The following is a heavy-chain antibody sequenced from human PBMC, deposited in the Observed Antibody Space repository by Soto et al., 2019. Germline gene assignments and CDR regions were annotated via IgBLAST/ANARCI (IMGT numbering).Heavy chain of an antibody. V-gene: IGHV3-30-3*01. D-gene: IGHD6-13*01. J-gene: IGHJ6*02. Sequence: GGSLRLSCAASGFTFSSYAMHWVRQAPGKGLEWVAVISYDGSNKYYADSVKGRFTISRDNSKNTLYLQMNSLRAEDTAVYYCARVRANPKWGAAGGTASRFGMDGWGQGTTVTVSS. CDR3: ARVRANPKWGAAGGTASRFGMDG. CDR2: ISYDGSNK. CDR1: GFTFSSYA.